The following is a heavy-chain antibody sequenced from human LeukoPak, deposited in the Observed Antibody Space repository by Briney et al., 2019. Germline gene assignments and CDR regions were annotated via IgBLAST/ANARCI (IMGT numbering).Heavy chain of an antibody. J-gene: IGHJ4*02. CDR3: ARGGEGMDY. CDR1: GYTFTSYG. V-gene: IGHV1-18*01. CDR2: ISAYNGNT. Sequence: ASVKVSCKASGYTFTSYGISWVRQAPGQGLEWMGWISAYNGNTNYAQKLQGRVTMTRNTSISTAYMELSSLRSEDTAVYYCARGGEGMDYWGQGTLVTVSS. D-gene: IGHD3-16*01.